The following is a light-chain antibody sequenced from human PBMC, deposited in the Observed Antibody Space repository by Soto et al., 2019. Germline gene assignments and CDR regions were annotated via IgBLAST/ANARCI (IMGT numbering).Light chain of an antibody. J-gene: IGLJ2*01. Sequence: QSALTQPASVSGSPGQSITISCTGSSSDVGGYDYVCWYQQYPGKAPKLIIYAVTDRPSGVSNRFSGSKSGNTASLIISGLQVEDEADYYCSSYTTSSTVVFGGGTKLTVL. CDR3: SSYTTSSTVV. CDR1: SSDVGGYDY. V-gene: IGLV2-14*03. CDR2: AVT.